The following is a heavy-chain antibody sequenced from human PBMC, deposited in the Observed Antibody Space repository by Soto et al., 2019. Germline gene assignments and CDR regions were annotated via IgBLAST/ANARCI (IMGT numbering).Heavy chain of an antibody. J-gene: IGHJ4*02. CDR2: ISAYNGNT. CDR1: GYTFTNFG. V-gene: IGHV1-18*01. CDR3: ARGGTQIDY. D-gene: IGHD3-16*01. Sequence: QVQLVQSGAEVKKPGASVKVSCKASGYTFTNFGISWVRQAPGQGREWMGWISAYNGNTNYAQKFQGRVTMTTDTATSTAYIELRRLRSDYKAVYYCARGGTQIDYWGQGTLVTVSS.